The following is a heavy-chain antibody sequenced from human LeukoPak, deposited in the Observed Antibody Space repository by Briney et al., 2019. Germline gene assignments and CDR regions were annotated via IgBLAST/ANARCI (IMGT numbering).Heavy chain of an antibody. CDR1: GFIFSSYG. Sequence: PGGSLRLSCAVSGFIFSSYGMHWVRQAPGKGLEWVAVIWNDGSNTFYADSVRGRFTISRDNSKNTLFLHMNSLGAEDTAVYYCARHLYDILTGYAYYFDYWGQGTLVTVSS. D-gene: IGHD3-9*01. CDR3: ARHLYDILTGYAYYFDY. J-gene: IGHJ4*02. CDR2: IWNDGSNT. V-gene: IGHV3-33*01.